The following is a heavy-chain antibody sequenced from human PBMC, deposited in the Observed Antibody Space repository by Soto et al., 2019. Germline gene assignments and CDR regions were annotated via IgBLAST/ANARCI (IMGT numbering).Heavy chain of an antibody. CDR2: ISSSSSYI. V-gene: IGHV3-21*01. CDR1: GFTFSSYS. J-gene: IGHJ3*02. CDR3: ARAQSDIFDAFDI. D-gene: IGHD3-9*01. Sequence: EVQLVESGGGLAKPGGSQRLSCAASGFTFSSYSMNWVRQAPGKGLEWVSSISSSSSYIYYADSVKGRFTISRDNAKNSLYLQMNSLRAEDTAVYYCARAQSDIFDAFDIWGQRTMVTVSS.